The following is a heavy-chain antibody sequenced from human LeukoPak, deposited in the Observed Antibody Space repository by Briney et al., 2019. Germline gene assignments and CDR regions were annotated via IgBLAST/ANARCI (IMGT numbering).Heavy chain of an antibody. V-gene: IGHV4-59*08. CDR3: ARSTGYSSSWYIH. CDR2: IYYSGST. Sequence: SETLSLTCTVSGGPISSYYWSWIRQPPGKGLEWIGYIYYSGSTNYNPSLKSRVTISVGTSKNQFSLKLSSVTAADTAVYYCARSTGYSSSWYIHWGQGTLVTVSS. J-gene: IGHJ4*02. CDR1: GGPISSYY. D-gene: IGHD6-13*01.